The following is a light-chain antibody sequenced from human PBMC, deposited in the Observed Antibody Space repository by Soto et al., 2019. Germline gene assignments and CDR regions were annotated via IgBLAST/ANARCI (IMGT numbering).Light chain of an antibody. CDR3: QSYDSSLSGPVV. J-gene: IGLJ2*01. V-gene: IGLV1-40*01. CDR1: SSNIGAGYD. CDR2: GNS. Sequence: QSVLKQPPSVSGAPGQRVTISCTGSSSNIGAGYDVHWYQQLPGTAPKLLIYGNSNRPSGVPDRFSGSKSGTSASLAITGLQAEDEADYYCQSYDSSLSGPVVFGGGTKVTVL.